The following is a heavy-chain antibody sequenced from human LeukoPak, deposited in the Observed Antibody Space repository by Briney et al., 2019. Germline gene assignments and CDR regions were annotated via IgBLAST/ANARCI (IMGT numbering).Heavy chain of an antibody. CDR3: ARGRTHRRYNRWEAHGCSFDY. CDR1: GGSISSSSYY. Sequence: KPSETLSLTCTVSGGSISSSSYYWGWIRHPPGKWREWIGSIYYSGTTYYNPSLKSRVTISVDTSKNQFSLKLSSVTAAVTAEYYCARGRTHRRYNRWEAHGCSFDYWGQGTLVTVSS. D-gene: IGHD3-10*01. V-gene: IGHV4-39*07. CDR2: IYYSGTT. J-gene: IGHJ4*02.